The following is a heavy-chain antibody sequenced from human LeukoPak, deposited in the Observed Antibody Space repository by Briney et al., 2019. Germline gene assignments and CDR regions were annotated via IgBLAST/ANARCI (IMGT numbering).Heavy chain of an antibody. CDR1: DGPVSSYY. D-gene: IGHD5-18*01. V-gene: IGHV4-59*02. CDR3: ARGGGNSYGFIDY. Sequence: SETLSLTCTVSDGPVSSYYWSWIRQPPGKGLEWIGYISYTGSTDYNPSLKSRVIMSVDTSKNQFSLELISVTAADTAVYYCARGGGNSYGFIDYWGQGTLVTVSS. J-gene: IGHJ4*02. CDR2: ISYTGST.